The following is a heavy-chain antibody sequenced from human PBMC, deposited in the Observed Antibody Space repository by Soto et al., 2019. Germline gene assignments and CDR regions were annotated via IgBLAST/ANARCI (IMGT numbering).Heavy chain of an antibody. V-gene: IGHV3-23*01. CDR1: GSTFSNYG. D-gene: IGHD2-15*01. J-gene: IGHJ6*02. Sequence: EVQLLESGGGLVQPGGSLRLSCAASGSTFSNYGMSWVRQAPGKGLEWVAGVSARGGDTSYADSVKGRFTISSDNSKDTLYRQMNSQRAEDTALYYCAKSSGRAHFYGMDVWGQGSTVTVFS. CDR3: AKSSGRAHFYGMDV. CDR2: VSARGGDT.